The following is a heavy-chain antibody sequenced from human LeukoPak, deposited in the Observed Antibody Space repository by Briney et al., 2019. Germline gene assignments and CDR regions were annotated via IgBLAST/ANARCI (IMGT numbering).Heavy chain of an antibody. CDR3: ARENDYGDSDY. V-gene: IGHV4-39*07. Sequence: SETLSLTCTVSGGSISSSSYYWGWIRQPPGKGLEWIGSIYYSGSTYYNPSLKSRVTISVDTSKNQFSLKLSSVTAADTAVYYCARENDYGDSDYWSQGTLVAVSS. CDR2: IYYSGST. D-gene: IGHD4-17*01. CDR1: GGSISSSSYY. J-gene: IGHJ4*02.